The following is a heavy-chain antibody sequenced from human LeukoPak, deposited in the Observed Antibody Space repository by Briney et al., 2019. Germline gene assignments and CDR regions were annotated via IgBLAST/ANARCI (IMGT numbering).Heavy chain of an antibody. Sequence: PSETLSLTGTTSVVSLSIRSYFCGWIRQPPGKGMEWIGNIYYSGTTYYNPSLKSRITMSIDTSKNQFSLRVSSVTAADTAVYYSARMTTVITRIYWGQGTLVTVSS. V-gene: IGHV4-39*01. CDR1: VVSLSIRSYF. CDR3: ARMTTVITRIY. J-gene: IGHJ4*02. CDR2: IYYSGTT. D-gene: IGHD4-11*01.